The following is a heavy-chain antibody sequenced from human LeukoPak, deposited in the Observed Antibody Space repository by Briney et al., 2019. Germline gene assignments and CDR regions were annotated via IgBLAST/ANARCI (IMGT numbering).Heavy chain of an antibody. V-gene: IGHV3-33*01. Sequence: GSLRLSCAASGFTFSSYGMHWVRQAPGKGLEWVAVIWYDGSNKYYADSVKGRFTISRDNSKNTLYLQMNSLRAEDTAVYYCARDLGDSSGPDYWGQGTLVTVSS. D-gene: IGHD6-19*01. CDR2: IWYDGSNK. J-gene: IGHJ4*02. CDR1: GFTFSSYG. CDR3: ARDLGDSSGPDY.